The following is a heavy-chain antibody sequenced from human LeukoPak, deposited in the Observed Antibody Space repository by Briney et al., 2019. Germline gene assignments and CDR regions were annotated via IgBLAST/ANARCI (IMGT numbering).Heavy chain of an antibody. D-gene: IGHD6-19*01. J-gene: IGHJ4*02. CDR2: ISTYNGNT. CDR3: ARMSYYSGCDH. Sequence: ASAKVSCKASGYIFSSYGIGWVRQAPGQGLEWMGWISTYNGNTNFAQKLQGRVTMTTDTSTTTTYMELGSLTSDDTAVYYCARMSYYSGCDHWGQGTLVTVSS. V-gene: IGHV1-18*01. CDR1: GYIFSSYG.